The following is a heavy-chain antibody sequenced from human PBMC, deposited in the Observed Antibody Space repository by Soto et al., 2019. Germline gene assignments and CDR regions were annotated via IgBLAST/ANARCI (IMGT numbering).Heavy chain of an antibody. CDR1: GGSISTYW. Sequence: PSETLSLTCTVSGGSISTYWWSWIRQPPRKGLEWIGYIYYSGSTNYNPSLKSRVTISVDTSKNQFSLKLTSVTAADTAVYYCARSRGSTRSFDSWGQGTLVTVSS. D-gene: IGHD2-15*01. CDR2: IYYSGST. V-gene: IGHV4-59*01. J-gene: IGHJ4*02. CDR3: ARSRGSTRSFDS.